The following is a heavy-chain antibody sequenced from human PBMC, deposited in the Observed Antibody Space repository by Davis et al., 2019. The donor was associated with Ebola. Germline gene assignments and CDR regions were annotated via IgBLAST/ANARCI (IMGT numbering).Heavy chain of an antibody. J-gene: IGHJ4*02. CDR3: ARLEAVAGLDY. CDR2: IYYSGST. V-gene: IGHV4-59*08. Sequence: MPSETLSLTCTVSGGSINFHYWSWIRQPPGKGLEWIGYIYYSGSTNYNPSLKSRVTISVDTSKNQFSLKLSSVTAADTAVYYCARLEAVAGLDYWGQGTLVTVSS. D-gene: IGHD6-19*01. CDR1: GGSINFHY.